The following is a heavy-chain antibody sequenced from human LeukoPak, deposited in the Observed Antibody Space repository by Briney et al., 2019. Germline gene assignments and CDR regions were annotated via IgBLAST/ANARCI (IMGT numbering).Heavy chain of an antibody. Sequence: GGSLRLSCAASGFTVSSNYMSWVRQAPGKGLEWVSVIYSGGSTYYADSVKGRFTISRDNSKNTLYLQMNSLRAEDTAVYYCARMRGYCSSTSCRDYWSQGTLVTVSS. V-gene: IGHV3-66*02. J-gene: IGHJ4*02. CDR2: IYSGGST. D-gene: IGHD2-2*01. CDR3: ARMRGYCSSTSCRDY. CDR1: GFTVSSNY.